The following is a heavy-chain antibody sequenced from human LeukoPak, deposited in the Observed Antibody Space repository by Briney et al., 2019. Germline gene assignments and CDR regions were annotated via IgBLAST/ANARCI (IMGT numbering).Heavy chain of an antibody. CDR1: GYTFTSYD. Sequence: ASVKVSCKASGYTFTSYDINWVRQATGQGLEWMGWMNPNSGNTGYAQKFQGRVTMTRNTSISTAYMELSRLRSDDTAVYYCTRLYMTTVSYFDYWGQGTLVTVSS. D-gene: IGHD4-11*01. V-gene: IGHV1-8*01. CDR2: MNPNSGNT. CDR3: TRLYMTTVSYFDY. J-gene: IGHJ4*02.